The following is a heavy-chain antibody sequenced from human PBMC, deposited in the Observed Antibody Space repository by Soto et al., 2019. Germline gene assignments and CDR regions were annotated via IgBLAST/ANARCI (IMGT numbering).Heavy chain of an antibody. J-gene: IGHJ4*02. V-gene: IGHV3-23*01. Sequence: GGSLRLSCAASGFTFSDYYMSWIRQAPGKGLEWVSAISGSGGSTYYADSVKGRFTISRDNSKNTLYLQMNSLRAEDTAVYYCAKDRSRGVVVVTDYWGQLPPVTAS. CDR3: AKDRSRGVVVVTDY. D-gene: IGHD2-15*01. CDR1: GFTFSDYY. CDR2: ISGSGGST.